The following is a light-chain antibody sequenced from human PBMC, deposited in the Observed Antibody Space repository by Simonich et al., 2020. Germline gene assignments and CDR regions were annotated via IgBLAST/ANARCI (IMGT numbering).Light chain of an antibody. Sequence: QSALTQPASVSGSPGQSITISCNGTSSDVGSYNLVSWYQQHPGKAPKLMIYEGSKRPSGVSKRFSGSNSGNTASLTIAGLQAEDEADYYCCSYAGSSTWVFGGGTKLTVL. V-gene: IGLV2-23*01. CDR2: EGS. J-gene: IGLJ3*02. CDR3: CSYAGSSTWV. CDR1: SSDVGSYNL.